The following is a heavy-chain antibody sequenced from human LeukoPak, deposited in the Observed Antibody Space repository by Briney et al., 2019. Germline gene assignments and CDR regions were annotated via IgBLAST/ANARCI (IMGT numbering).Heavy chain of an antibody. CDR3: ARGGGLFGVVTRDAFDI. CDR1: GGSISSGGYS. J-gene: IGHJ3*02. CDR2: IYYSGST. Sequence: SETLSLTCAVSGGSISSGGYSWSWIRQPPGKGLEWIGYIYYSGSTYYNPSLKSRVTISVDTSKNQFSLKLSSVTSADTAVYYCARGGGLFGVVTRDAFDIWGKGKMVTV. V-gene: IGHV4-30-4*07. D-gene: IGHD3-3*01.